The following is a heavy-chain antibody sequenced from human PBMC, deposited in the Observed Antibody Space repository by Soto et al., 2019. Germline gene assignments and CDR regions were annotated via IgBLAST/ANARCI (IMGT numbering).Heavy chain of an antibody. V-gene: IGHV3-23*01. CDR3: AKDNRGSSIYWPLDY. J-gene: IGHJ4*02. CDR2: ISGSGGST. CDR1: GFTFSSYA. Sequence: GGSLRLSCAASGFTFSSYAMSWVRQAPGKGLEWVSAISGSGGSTYYADSVKGRFTISRDNSKNTLYLQMNSLRAEDTAVYYCAKDNRGSSIYWPLDYWGQGTLVTVSS. D-gene: IGHD1-26*01.